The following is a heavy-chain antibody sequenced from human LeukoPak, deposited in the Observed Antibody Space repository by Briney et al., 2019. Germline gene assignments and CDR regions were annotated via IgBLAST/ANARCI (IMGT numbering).Heavy chain of an antibody. Sequence: SETLSLTCSVSGGSISSGNWWTWVRQPPGKGLDWIGEIYHSGSTNYNPSLKSRVTISVDKSKNQFSLKLTSVTAADTAVYFCARIGNYYFDYWGQGTLVTVSS. J-gene: IGHJ4*02. D-gene: IGHD1-1*01. CDR3: ARIGNYYFDY. CDR2: IYHSGST. CDR1: GGSISSGNW. V-gene: IGHV4-4*02.